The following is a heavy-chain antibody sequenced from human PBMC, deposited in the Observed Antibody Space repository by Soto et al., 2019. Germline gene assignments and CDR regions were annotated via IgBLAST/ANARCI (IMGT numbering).Heavy chain of an antibody. D-gene: IGHD6-13*01. Sequence: GGSLRLSCTASGFTFGDYAMSWVRQAPGKGLEWVGFIRSKAYGGTTEYAASVKGRFTISRDDSKSIAYLQMNSLKTEDTAVYYCTRDSDGSWRDYYYGMDVWGQGTTVTVSS. CDR2: IRSKAYGGTT. CDR3: TRDSDGSWRDYYYGMDV. V-gene: IGHV3-49*04. J-gene: IGHJ6*02. CDR1: GFTFGDYA.